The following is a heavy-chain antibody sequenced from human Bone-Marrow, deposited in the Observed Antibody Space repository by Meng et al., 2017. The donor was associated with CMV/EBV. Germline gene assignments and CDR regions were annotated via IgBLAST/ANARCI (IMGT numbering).Heavy chain of an antibody. J-gene: IGHJ6*02. Sequence: ASVKVSCKASGYTFTNYDINWVRQATGQGLEWMGWMNPNSGGTNYAQKFQGRVTMTRDTSISTAYMELSRLRSDDTAVYYCASGGNPAGYYYGMDVWGQGTTVTVSS. V-gene: IGHV1-2*02. CDR3: ASGGNPAGYYYGMDV. D-gene: IGHD4-23*01. CDR1: GYTFTNYD. CDR2: MNPNSGGT.